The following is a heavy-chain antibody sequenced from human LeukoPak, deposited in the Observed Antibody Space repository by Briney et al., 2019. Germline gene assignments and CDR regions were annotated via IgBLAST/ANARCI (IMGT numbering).Heavy chain of an antibody. D-gene: IGHD2-15*01. V-gene: IGHV3-21*01. CDR2: ISSSGSYI. CDR1: GFTFSSYS. CDR3: ARDATHDAFDI. J-gene: IGHJ3*02. Sequence: GGSLRLSCAASGFTFSSYSMNWVRQAPGKGLEWVSSISSSGSYIYYADSVKGRFTISRDNAKNSLYLQMNSLRAEDTAVYYCARDATHDAFDIWGQGTMVTVSS.